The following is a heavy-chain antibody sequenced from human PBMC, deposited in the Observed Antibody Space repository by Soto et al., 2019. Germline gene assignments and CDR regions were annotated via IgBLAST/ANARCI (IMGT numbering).Heavy chain of an antibody. Sequence: QVQLVQSWAEVKKPGASVKVSCKAPRYIFTAYFMHWARQAPGQGLEWMGWINPNNGATHYGLSFQGRVTMTRDTPISTAYMELSSLRSDDTAVYYCAPNDPGARFDPWGQGTLVIVSS. V-gene: IGHV1-2*02. D-gene: IGHD1-1*01. CDR2: INPNNGAT. J-gene: IGHJ5*02. CDR1: RYIFTAYF. CDR3: APNDPGARFDP.